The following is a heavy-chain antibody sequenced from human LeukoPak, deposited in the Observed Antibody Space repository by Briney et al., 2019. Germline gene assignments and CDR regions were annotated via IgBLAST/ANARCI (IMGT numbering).Heavy chain of an antibody. Sequence: SVTVSCKASGYTLTSYGISWVRQAPGQGLEWMGGIIPIFGTANYAQKFQGRVTITTDESTSTAYMELSSLRSEDTAVYYCATSRSSGYDFDYWGQGTLVTVSS. V-gene: IGHV1-69*05. CDR3: ATSRSSGYDFDY. J-gene: IGHJ4*02. CDR1: GYTLTSYG. D-gene: IGHD3-22*01. CDR2: IIPIFGTA.